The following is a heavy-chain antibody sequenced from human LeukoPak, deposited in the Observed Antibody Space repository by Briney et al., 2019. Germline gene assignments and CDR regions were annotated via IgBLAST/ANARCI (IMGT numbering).Heavy chain of an antibody. J-gene: IGHJ4*02. CDR2: ISAYNGNT. D-gene: IGHD4-17*01. Sequence: ASVTVSCTVSGYTLTELSMHWVRQAPGKGLEWMGWISAYNGNTNYAQKLQGRVTMTTDTSTSTAYMELRSLRSDDTAVYYCARVYGDYVDDYWGQGTLVTVSS. CDR1: GYTLTELS. CDR3: ARVYGDYVDDY. V-gene: IGHV1-18*01.